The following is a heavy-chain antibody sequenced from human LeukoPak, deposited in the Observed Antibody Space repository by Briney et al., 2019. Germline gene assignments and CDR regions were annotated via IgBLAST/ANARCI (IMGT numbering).Heavy chain of an antibody. CDR3: ARGSAGGYSYGTFDY. CDR1: GVPFSGSA. V-gene: IGHV3-73*01. CDR2: IRSKANSYAT. D-gene: IGHD5-18*01. Sequence: PGGSLRLSCAASGVPFSGSAMHGVRQASGRGLEWVGRIRSKANSYATAYAASVKGRCTISRDDLKNTAYLQMNSLKTEDTAVYYCARGSAGGYSYGTFDYWGQGTLVTVSS. J-gene: IGHJ4*02.